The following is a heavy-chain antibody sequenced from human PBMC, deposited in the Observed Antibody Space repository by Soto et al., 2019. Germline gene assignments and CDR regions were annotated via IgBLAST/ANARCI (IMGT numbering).Heavy chain of an antibody. CDR3: ARSTPYYYDSSGQPYFDY. J-gene: IGHJ4*02. Sequence: TLSLTCTVSGGSISSCDYYCIFIRHPPFKCLEWIGYIYYSGSTYYNPSLKSRVTISVDTSKNQFSLKLSSVTAADTAVYYCARSTPYYYDSSGQPYFDYWGQGTLVTVSS. CDR2: IYYSGST. CDR1: GGSISSCDYY. V-gene: IGHV4-30-4*01. D-gene: IGHD3-22*01.